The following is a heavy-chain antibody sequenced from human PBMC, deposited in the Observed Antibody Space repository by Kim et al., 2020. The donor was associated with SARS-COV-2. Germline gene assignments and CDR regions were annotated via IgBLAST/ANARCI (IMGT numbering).Heavy chain of an antibody. CDR3: ARDIVVVPAAMPSFWFDP. Sequence: ASVKVSCKASGYTFTSYAMNWVRQAPGQGLEWMGWINTNTGNPTYAQGFTGRFVFSLDTSVSTAYLQISSLKAEDTAVYYCARDIVVVPAAMPSFWFDPWGQGTLVTVSS. J-gene: IGHJ5*02. V-gene: IGHV7-4-1*02. CDR1: GYTFTSYA. D-gene: IGHD2-2*01. CDR2: INTNTGNP.